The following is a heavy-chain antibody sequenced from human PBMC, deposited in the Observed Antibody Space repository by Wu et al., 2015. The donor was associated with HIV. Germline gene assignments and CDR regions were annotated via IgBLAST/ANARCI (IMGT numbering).Heavy chain of an antibody. J-gene: IGHJ6*03. CDR1: GGTFSSYA. CDR2: IIPIFGTA. Sequence: QVQLVQSGAEVKKPGSSVKVSCKASGGTFSSYAISWVRQAPGQGLEWMGGIIPIFGTANYAQKFQGRVTITADESTSTAYMELSSLRSEDTAVYYCASNNGYSYGLQRNYYYYYMDSGDKGTTVTVSS. D-gene: IGHD5-18*01. CDR3: ASNNGYSYGLQRNYYYYYMDS. V-gene: IGHV1-69*12.